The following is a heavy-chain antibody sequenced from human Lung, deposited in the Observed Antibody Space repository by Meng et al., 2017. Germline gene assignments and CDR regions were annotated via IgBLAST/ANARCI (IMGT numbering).Heavy chain of an antibody. CDR3: ARGPTTMAHDFDY. CDR1: GGSFSDYY. J-gene: IGHJ4*02. V-gene: IGHV4-34*01. Sequence: QGQLQQGGAGLLKPSEILVLTCVVSGGSFSDYYWSWIRQPPGKGLEWIGEINHSGSTNYNPSLESRATISVDTSQNNLFLKLSSVTAADSAVYYCARGPTTMAHDFDYWGQGTLVTVSS. D-gene: IGHD4-11*01. CDR2: INHSGST.